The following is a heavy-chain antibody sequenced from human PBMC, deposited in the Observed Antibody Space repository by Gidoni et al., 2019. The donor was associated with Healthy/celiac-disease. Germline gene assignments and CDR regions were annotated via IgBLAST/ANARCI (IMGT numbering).Heavy chain of an antibody. D-gene: IGHD6-6*01. J-gene: IGHJ4*02. CDR1: GFTFSSYS. Sequence: EVQLVESGGGLVKPGGSLRLSCAASGFTFSSYSLNWVRQAPGKGLEWVSSNSSSRSYIYYADSVKGRFTISRDNAKNSLYLQMNSLRAEDTAVYYCARGLYSSSFRGVGCMDYWGQGTLVTVSS. CDR2: NSSSRSYI. V-gene: IGHV3-21*01. CDR3: ARGLYSSSFRGVGCMDY.